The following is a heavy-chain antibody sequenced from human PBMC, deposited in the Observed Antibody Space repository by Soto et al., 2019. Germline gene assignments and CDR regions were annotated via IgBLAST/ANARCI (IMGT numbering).Heavy chain of an antibody. Sequence: ASVKVSCKASGYTFTSYGISWVRQAPGQGLEWMGWITTYTGNTSYAQKLQGRVTMTTDTSTSTAYMELRSLRSDDTAVYYCARAVLRYFDWFPVGPPNGMDAWGQGTTVTVSS. V-gene: IGHV1-18*04. J-gene: IGHJ6*02. CDR3: ARAVLRYFDWFPVGPPNGMDA. D-gene: IGHD3-9*01. CDR2: ITTYTGNT. CDR1: GYTFTSYG.